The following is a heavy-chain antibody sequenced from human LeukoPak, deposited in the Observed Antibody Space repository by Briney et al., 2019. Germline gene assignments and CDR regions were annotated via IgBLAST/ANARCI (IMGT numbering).Heavy chain of an antibody. D-gene: IGHD1-26*01. Sequence: PGGSLRLSCAASGFTFSSYSMNWVRQAPGKGLEWVSSISSSSSYIYYANSVKGRFTISRDNAKNSLYLQMNSLRAEDTAVYYCARGGPWELPLDYWGQGTLVTVSS. CDR3: ARGGPWELPLDY. CDR2: ISSSSSYI. CDR1: GFTFSSYS. J-gene: IGHJ4*02. V-gene: IGHV3-21*01.